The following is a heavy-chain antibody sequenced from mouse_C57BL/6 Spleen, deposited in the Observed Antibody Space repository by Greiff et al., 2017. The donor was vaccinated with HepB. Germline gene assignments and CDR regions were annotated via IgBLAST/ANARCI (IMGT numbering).Heavy chain of an antibody. J-gene: IGHJ4*01. D-gene: IGHD2-4*01. CDR2: IDPEDGET. CDR3: ARSEDYGAMDY. Sequence: EVQGVESGAELVKPGASVKLSCTASGFNIKDYYMHWVKQRTEQGLEWIGRIDPEDGETKYAPKFQVKATITADTPSNTAYLHLSSLPSEDTAVYYCARSEDYGAMDYWGQGTSVTVSS. V-gene: IGHV14-2*01. CDR1: GFNIKDYY.